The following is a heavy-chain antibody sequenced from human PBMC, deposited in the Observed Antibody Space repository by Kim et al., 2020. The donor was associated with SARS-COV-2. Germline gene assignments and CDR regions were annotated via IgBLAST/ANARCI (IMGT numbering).Heavy chain of an antibody. CDR1: GFTFSSYE. CDR3: ARDPWSVAGGRTSDY. D-gene: IGHD6-19*01. V-gene: IGHV3-48*03. CDR2: ISSSGSTI. J-gene: IGHJ4*02. Sequence: GGSLRLSCAASGFTFSSYEMNWVRQAPGKGLEWVSYISSSGSTIYYADSVKGRFTISRDNAKNSLYLQMNSLRAEDTAVYYCARDPWSVAGGRTSDYWGQGTLVTVSS.